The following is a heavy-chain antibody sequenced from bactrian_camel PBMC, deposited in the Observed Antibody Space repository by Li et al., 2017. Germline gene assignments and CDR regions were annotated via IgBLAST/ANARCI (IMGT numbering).Heavy chain of an antibody. D-gene: IGHD3*01. CDR2: IRRDDLT. CDR1: GYDYKYC. Sequence: VQLVESGGGSVQAGGSLTLSCAVSGYDYKYCMAWFRQSPGKEREAVAAIRRDDLTAYTDSVKGRFTISRDNAKNMPYLQMNSLKPEDTAMYYCTKDRSYGTRNWVQSTRGQGTQVTVS. J-gene: IGHJ4*01. CDR3: TKDRSYGTRNWVQST. V-gene: IGHV3S55*01.